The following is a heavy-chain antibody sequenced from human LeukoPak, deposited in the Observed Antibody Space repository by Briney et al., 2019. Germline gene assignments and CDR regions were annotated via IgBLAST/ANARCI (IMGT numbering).Heavy chain of an antibody. V-gene: IGHV3-7*01. Sequence: GGSLRLSCAASGFTFSDYYMSWVRQAPGKGLEYVANIKEDGSEKYYAGSVKGRFTISRDNAKNSLYVQLNSLRGDDTAVYYCVRGGCGGNCYNLDIPLDYWGQGTLVTVSS. J-gene: IGHJ4*02. CDR2: IKEDGSEK. CDR1: GFTFSDYY. D-gene: IGHD2-2*02. CDR3: VRGGCGGNCYNLDIPLDY.